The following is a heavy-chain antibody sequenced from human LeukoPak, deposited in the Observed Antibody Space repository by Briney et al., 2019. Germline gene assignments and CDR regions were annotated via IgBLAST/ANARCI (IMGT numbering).Heavy chain of an antibody. Sequence: GGSLRLSCAASGFTFSSCEMNWVRQAPGKGLEWVSYISSSGSTIYYADSVKGRFTISRDNAKNSLYLQMNSLRAEDTAVYYCARVISVNWFDPWGQGTLVTVSS. CDR1: GFTFSSCE. CDR3: ARVISVNWFDP. CDR2: ISSSGSTI. V-gene: IGHV3-48*03. J-gene: IGHJ5*02.